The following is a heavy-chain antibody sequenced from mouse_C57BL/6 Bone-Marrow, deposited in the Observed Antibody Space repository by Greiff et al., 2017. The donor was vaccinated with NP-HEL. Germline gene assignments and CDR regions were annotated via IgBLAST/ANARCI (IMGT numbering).Heavy chain of an antibody. CDR3: ARLNEGDFDD. CDR1: GYTFTDYY. CDR2: INPNNGGT. V-gene: IGHV1-26*01. Sequence: VQLQQSGPELVKPGASVKISCKASGYTFTDYYMNWEKQSHGKSLEWIGDINPNNGGTSYNQKFKGKATLTVAKSSSTAYMELRSLTSEDSAVYYCARLNEGDFDDWGQGTTLTVSS. J-gene: IGHJ2*01.